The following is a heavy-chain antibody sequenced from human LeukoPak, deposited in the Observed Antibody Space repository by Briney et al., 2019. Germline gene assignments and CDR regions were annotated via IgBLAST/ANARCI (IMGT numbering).Heavy chain of an antibody. J-gene: IGHJ2*01. CDR3: ARLLTNDYGDPSYWYFDL. V-gene: IGHV4-39*01. CDR1: RGSISSSHYY. Sequence: SETLSLTCTVSRGSISSSHYYWGWIRQPPGKGLEWIGSIFYSGSTYYNPSLKSRVTIPVDTSKNQFSLKLSSVTAADTAMYYCARLLTNDYGDPSYWYFDLWGRGTLVTVSS. D-gene: IGHD4/OR15-4a*01. CDR2: IFYSGST.